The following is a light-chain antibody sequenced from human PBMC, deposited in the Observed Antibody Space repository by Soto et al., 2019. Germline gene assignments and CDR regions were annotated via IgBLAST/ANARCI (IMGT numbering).Light chain of an antibody. CDR2: GAS. V-gene: IGKV3-20*01. J-gene: IGKJ2*01. CDR3: QQFGSSQYT. CDR1: QSISSSY. Sequence: EIVLTQSPGILSLSPGERATLSCRRSQSISSSYLAWYQQKPGQAPRLLIYGASSRATGIPDRFSGSGSGTDFTLTISRLEPEDFAVYYCQQFGSSQYTFGQGTKLDIK.